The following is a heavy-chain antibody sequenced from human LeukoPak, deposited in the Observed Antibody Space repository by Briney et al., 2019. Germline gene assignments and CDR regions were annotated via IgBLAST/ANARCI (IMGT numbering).Heavy chain of an antibody. CDR1: GGPISSSSYY. Sequence: SETLSLTCTVSGGPISSSSYYWGWIRQPPGKGLEWIGSIYYSGSTYYNPSLKSRVTISVDTSKNQFSLKLSSVTAADTAVYYCARLVHGGRVISSWYVNYWGQGTLVTVSS. J-gene: IGHJ4*02. CDR3: ARLVHGGRVISSWYVNY. D-gene: IGHD6-13*01. CDR2: IYYSGST. V-gene: IGHV4-39*01.